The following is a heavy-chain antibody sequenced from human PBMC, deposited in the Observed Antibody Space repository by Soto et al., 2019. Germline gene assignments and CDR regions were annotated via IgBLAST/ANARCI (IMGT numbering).Heavy chain of an antibody. V-gene: IGHV3-23*01. D-gene: IGHD6-25*01. CDR1: GFTFSNYA. J-gene: IGHJ4*02. CDR3: AKVPLRRNCSDY. CDR2: ISASGTGT. Sequence: EVQLLDSGGGLVQPGGSLRLSCAASGFTFSNYAMNWVRQAPGKGLEWVSAISASGTGTDYADSVKGRFTNSRDNSKNTMYLQMNSLRAEDMAVYYCAKVPLRRNCSDYWGQGTLVTVSS.